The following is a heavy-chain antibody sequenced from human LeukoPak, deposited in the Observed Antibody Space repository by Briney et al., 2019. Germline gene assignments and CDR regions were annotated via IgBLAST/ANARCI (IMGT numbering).Heavy chain of an antibody. Sequence: WGSLTLSCAASGFTFSSYSMIWVRQAPGKGLEWVSSISSSSSYIYYADSVKGRFTISRDNTKNSLFLQMNSLRAEDTAVYYCARVLRYCSGGNCFSGGLGYMDVWGKGTTVTISS. CDR2: ISSSSSYI. V-gene: IGHV3-21*04. D-gene: IGHD2-15*01. J-gene: IGHJ6*03. CDR3: ARVLRYCSGGNCFSGGLGYMDV. CDR1: GFTFSSYS.